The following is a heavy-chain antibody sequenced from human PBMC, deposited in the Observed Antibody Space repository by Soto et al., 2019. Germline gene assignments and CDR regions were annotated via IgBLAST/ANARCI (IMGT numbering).Heavy chain of an antibody. V-gene: IGHV4-39*01. CDR2: IYYSGST. J-gene: IGHJ2*01. Sequence: QLQLQESGPGLVKPSETLSLTCTVSGGSISSSSYYWGWIRQPPGKGLEWIGSIYYSGSTYYNPSLKSRVTISVDTSKNQFSLKLSSVTAADTAVYYCARHGYGGWDPNWYFDLWGRGTLVTVSS. CDR3: ARHGYGGWDPNWYFDL. CDR1: GGSISSSSYY. D-gene: IGHD5-12*01.